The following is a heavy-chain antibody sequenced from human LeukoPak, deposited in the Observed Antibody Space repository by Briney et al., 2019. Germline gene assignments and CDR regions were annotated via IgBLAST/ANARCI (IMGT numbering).Heavy chain of an antibody. Sequence: SETLSLTYTVSGGSISSSSYYWGWIRQPPGKGLEWIGSIYYSGSTYYNPSLKSRVTISVDTSKNQFSLKLSSVTAADTAVYYCARGGWGNYYYYHGMDVWGQGTTVTVSS. CDR2: IYYSGST. CDR1: GGSISSSSYY. D-gene: IGHD7-27*01. J-gene: IGHJ6*02. V-gene: IGHV4-39*01. CDR3: ARGGWGNYYYYHGMDV.